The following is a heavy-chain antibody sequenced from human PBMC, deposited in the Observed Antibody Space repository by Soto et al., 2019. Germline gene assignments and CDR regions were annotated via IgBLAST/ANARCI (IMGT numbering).Heavy chain of an antibody. D-gene: IGHD4-17*01. CDR3: ATDLRGDLAFDY. CDR1: GYTLTELS. Sequence: GASVKVSCKVSGYTLTELSMHWVRQAPGKGLEWMGGFDPEDGETIYAQKFQGRVTMTEDTSTDTAYMELSSLRSGDTAVYYCATDLRGDLAFDYWGQGTLVTVSS. J-gene: IGHJ4*02. V-gene: IGHV1-24*01. CDR2: FDPEDGET.